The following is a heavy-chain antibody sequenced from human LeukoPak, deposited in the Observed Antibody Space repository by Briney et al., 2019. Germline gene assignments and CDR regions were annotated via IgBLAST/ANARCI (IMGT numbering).Heavy chain of an antibody. D-gene: IGHD5-24*01. CDR3: AKYRDGYNTYDY. V-gene: IGHV3-30*02. Sequence: GGSLRLSCAASGFTFSSYGMHWVRQAPGKGLEWVAFIRYDGSNKYYADSVKGRFTTSRDNSKNTLYLQMNSLRAEDTAVYYCAKYRDGYNTYDYWGQGTLVTVSS. CDR1: GFTFSSYG. J-gene: IGHJ4*02. CDR2: IRYDGSNK.